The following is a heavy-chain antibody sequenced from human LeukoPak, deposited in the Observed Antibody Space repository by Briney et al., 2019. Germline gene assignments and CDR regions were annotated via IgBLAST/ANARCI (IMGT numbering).Heavy chain of an antibody. Sequence: ASVKVSCKVSGYTLTELSMHWVRQAPGKGLEWMGGFDPEDGETIYAQKFQGRVTMTEDTSTGTAYMELSSLRSEDTAVYYCATSYCSGGSCYSSGGDYWGQGTLVTVSS. CDR1: GYTLTELS. J-gene: IGHJ4*02. CDR2: FDPEDGET. CDR3: ATSYCSGGSCYSSGGDY. V-gene: IGHV1-24*01. D-gene: IGHD2-15*01.